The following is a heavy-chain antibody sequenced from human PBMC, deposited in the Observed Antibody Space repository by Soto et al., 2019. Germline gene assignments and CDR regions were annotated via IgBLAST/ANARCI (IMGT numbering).Heavy chain of an antibody. CDR3: TRQWELLRTYFDY. V-gene: IGHV3-49*04. CDR1: GFTFGDYA. Sequence: PGGSLRLFCTASGFTFGDYAMSWVRQAPGKGLEWVGFIRSKAYGGTTEYAASVKGRFTISRDDSKSIAYLQMNSLKTEDTAVYYCTRQWELLRTYFDYWGQGTLVTVSS. CDR2: IRSKAYGGTT. J-gene: IGHJ4*02. D-gene: IGHD1-26*01.